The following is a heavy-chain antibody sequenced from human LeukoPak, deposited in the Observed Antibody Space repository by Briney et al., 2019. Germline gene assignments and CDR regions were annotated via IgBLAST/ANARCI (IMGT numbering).Heavy chain of an antibody. CDR3: ARGYGDYAGYYYYYYGMDV. Sequence: SETLSLTCAVYGGSFSGYYWSWIRQPPGKGLEWIGEINHSGSTNYNPSLKSRVTISVDTSKNQFSLKLSSVTAADTAVYYCARGYGDYAGYYYYYYGMDVWGQGTTVTVSS. J-gene: IGHJ6*02. V-gene: IGHV4-34*01. D-gene: IGHD4-17*01. CDR1: GGSFSGYY. CDR2: INHSGST.